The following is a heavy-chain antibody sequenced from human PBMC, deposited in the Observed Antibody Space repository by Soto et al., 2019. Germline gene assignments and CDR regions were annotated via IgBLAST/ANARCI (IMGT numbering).Heavy chain of an antibody. J-gene: IGHJ4*02. CDR3: ARGGIRRTIFGVVIITKGTFDY. CDR2: INHSGST. CDR1: GGSFSGYY. D-gene: IGHD3-3*01. Sequence: ETLSLTCAVYGGSFSGYYWSWIRQPPGKGLEWIGEINHSGSTNYNPSLKSRVTISVDTSKNQFSLKLSSVTAADTAVYYCARGGIRRTIFGVVIITKGTFDYWGQGTLVTVSS. V-gene: IGHV4-34*01.